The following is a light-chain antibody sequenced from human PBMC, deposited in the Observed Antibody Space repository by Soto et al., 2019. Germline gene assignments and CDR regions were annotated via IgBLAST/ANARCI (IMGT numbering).Light chain of an antibody. CDR1: QSITGW. Sequence: DIQMTQSPPTLSASVGDRVTISCRASQSITGWLAWFQQKPGKAPKLLISKASKLESGVPSRFSGSGSGTDFTLTISGLQPDDFATYYCQQYNPYSPWTFGQGTRLEIK. CDR2: KAS. J-gene: IGKJ5*01. V-gene: IGKV1-5*03. CDR3: QQYNPYSPWT.